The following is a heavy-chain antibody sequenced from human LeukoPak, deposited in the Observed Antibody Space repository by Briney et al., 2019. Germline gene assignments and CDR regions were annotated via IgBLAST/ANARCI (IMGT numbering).Heavy chain of an antibody. CDR3: AKDQDYYGSGSLAY. Sequence: GGSLRLSRAASGFTFSSYGMHWVRQAPGKGLEWVAVISYDGSNKYYADSVKGRFTISRDNSKNTLYLQMNSLRAEDTAVYYCAKDQDYYGSGSLAYWGQGTLVTVSS. V-gene: IGHV3-30*18. CDR1: GFTFSSYG. CDR2: ISYDGSNK. J-gene: IGHJ4*02. D-gene: IGHD3-10*01.